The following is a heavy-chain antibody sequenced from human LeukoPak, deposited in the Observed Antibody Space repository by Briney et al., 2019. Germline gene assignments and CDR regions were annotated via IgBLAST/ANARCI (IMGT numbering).Heavy chain of an antibody. Sequence: GGSLRLSCAASGFTFSGFSMNWVRQAPGKGLEWISYITSSSTYTKYADSLKGRFTISRDNAKNSLYLQMNSLRAEDTAVYYCVRFCGGDCYSPSDAFDIWGHGTMVTVSS. D-gene: IGHD2-21*02. CDR2: ITSSSTYT. CDR3: VRFCGGDCYSPSDAFDI. V-gene: IGHV3-21*05. CDR1: GFTFSGFS. J-gene: IGHJ3*02.